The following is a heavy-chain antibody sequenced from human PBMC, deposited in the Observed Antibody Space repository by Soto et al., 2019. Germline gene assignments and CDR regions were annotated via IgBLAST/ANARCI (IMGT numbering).Heavy chain of an antibody. CDR1: GDGLSSQA. CDR2: IIPFFRAT. D-gene: IGHD3-22*01. V-gene: IGHV1-69*01. J-gene: IGHJ6*02. CDR3: ARDVSLNYYDGTYYYCAMDA. Sequence: WKAFGDGLSSQACRWVRLEKEQGLEWMGVIIPFFRATNYAQQFQGRITITADESTSTVYMELSSPRSDDTAAYYCARDVSLNYYDGTYYYCAMDAWGQGTTVTVSS.